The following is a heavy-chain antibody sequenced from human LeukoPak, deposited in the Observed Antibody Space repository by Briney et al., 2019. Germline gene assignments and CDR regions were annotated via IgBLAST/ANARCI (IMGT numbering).Heavy chain of an antibody. CDR1: GFTFSSYG. V-gene: IGHV3-30*02. J-gene: IGHJ4*02. CDR2: IRYDGSNK. CDR3: AKDRTGYYDSSPDSDY. Sequence: GGSLRLSCAASGFTFSSYGMHWVRQAPGKGLEWVAFIRYDGSNKYYADSVKGRFTISRDNSKRTLYLQMNSLRAEDTAEYYCAKDRTGYYDSSPDSDYWGQGSLVTVSS. D-gene: IGHD3-22*01.